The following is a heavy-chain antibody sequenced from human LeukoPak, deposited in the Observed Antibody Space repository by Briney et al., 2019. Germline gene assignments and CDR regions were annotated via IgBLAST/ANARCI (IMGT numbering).Heavy chain of an antibody. V-gene: IGHV3-74*01. CDR3: AREGDDYDDPGLLDY. Sequence: PGGSLRLSCAASGFGFSRYWMHWVRQAPGTGLKWVSRIYRDGSTTDYADSVKGRFSISRDNSKNTLYLDMNSLRAGDTAVYYCAREGDDYDDPGLLDYWGQGTLVTVSS. CDR2: IYRDGSTT. J-gene: IGHJ4*02. CDR1: GFGFSRYW. D-gene: IGHD4-17*01.